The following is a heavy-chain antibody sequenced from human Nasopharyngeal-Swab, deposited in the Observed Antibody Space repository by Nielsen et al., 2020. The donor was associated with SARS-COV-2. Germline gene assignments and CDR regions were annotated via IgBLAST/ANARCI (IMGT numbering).Heavy chain of an antibody. CDR2: ISSSSSYI. D-gene: IGHD5-18*01. V-gene: IGHV3-21*01. Sequence: VGQASGKGLEWVSSISSSSSYIYYADSVKGRFTISRDNAKNSLYLQMNSLRAEDTAVYYCARDHPHTAIDYWGQGTPVTVSS. CDR3: ARDHPHTAIDY. J-gene: IGHJ4*02.